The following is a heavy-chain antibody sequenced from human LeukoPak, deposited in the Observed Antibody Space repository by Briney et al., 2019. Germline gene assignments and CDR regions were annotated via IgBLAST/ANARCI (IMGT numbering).Heavy chain of an antibody. CDR3: AKELDGYYYAAGFDY. CDR2: ISGSGGTT. D-gene: IGHD3-22*01. V-gene: IGHV3-23*01. CDR1: GFTFSSYA. Sequence: GGSLRLSCAASGFTFSSYAMTWVRQAPGKGLEWVSAISGSGGTTYYADSVKGRFTISRDNSKNTLYLQMNSLRAEDTAVYYCAKELDGYYYAAGFDYWGQGTLVTVSS. J-gene: IGHJ4*02.